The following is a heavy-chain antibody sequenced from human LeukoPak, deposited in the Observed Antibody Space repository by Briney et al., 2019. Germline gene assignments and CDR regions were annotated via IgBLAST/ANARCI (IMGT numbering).Heavy chain of an antibody. CDR1: GGSISSSSYY. CDR3: ARVLVVVVAALGD. D-gene: IGHD2-15*01. J-gene: IGHJ4*02. CDR2: IYYSGST. Sequence: KPSETLSLTCTVSGGSISSSSYYWGWIRQPPGKGLEWIGSIYYSGSTYYNPSLKSRVTISVDTSKNQFSLKLSSVTAADTAVYYCARVLVVVVAALGDWGQGTLVTVSS. V-gene: IGHV4-39*01.